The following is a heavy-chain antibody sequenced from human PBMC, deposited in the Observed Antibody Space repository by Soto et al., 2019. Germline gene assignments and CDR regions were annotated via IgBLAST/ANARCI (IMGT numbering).Heavy chain of an antibody. D-gene: IGHD2-2*01. V-gene: IGHV3-66*01. Sequence: GGSLRLSCAASGFTVSSNYMSWVRQAPGKGLEWVSVIYSGGGTYYADSVKGRFTISRDNSKNTLYLQMNSLRAEDTAVYYCAGVVPAAMTPNDAFDIWGQGTMVT. CDR2: IYSGGGT. J-gene: IGHJ3*02. CDR1: GFTVSSNY. CDR3: AGVVPAAMTPNDAFDI.